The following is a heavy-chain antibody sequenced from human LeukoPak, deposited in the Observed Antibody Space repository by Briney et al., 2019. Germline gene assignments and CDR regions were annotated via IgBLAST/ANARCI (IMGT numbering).Heavy chain of an antibody. CDR1: GGSVSTSDYY. CDR3: ARVFDS. J-gene: IGHJ4*02. CDR2: VFYTGKT. Sequence: SETLSLTCTVSGGSVSTSDYYWGWIRQSPVKGLEWIGDVFYTGKTNYNPFLRGRATISIDTSKNQFSLKLTYVTAADSAVYYCARVFDSWGQGTLVTVPS. V-gene: IGHV4-39*07.